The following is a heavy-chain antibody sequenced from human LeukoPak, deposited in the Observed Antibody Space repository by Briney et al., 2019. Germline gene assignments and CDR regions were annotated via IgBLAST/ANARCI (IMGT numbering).Heavy chain of an antibody. CDR1: GFTFSGSA. CDR3: TRDYGVLFDY. V-gene: IGHV3-73*01. CDR2: IRSKVNSYAT. D-gene: IGHD4-17*01. J-gene: IGHJ4*02. Sequence: GGPLRLSCAASGFTFSGSAIHWVRPASGKGVEWVGRIRSKVNSYATSSAASVKGRFTISRDGSKNTTYLQMNSLKTEDTAVYYCTRDYGVLFDYWGQGTLVTVSS.